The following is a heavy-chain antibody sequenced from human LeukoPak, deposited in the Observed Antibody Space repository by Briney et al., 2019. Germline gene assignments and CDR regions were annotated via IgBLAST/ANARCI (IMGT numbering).Heavy chain of an antibody. D-gene: IGHD1-26*01. J-gene: IGHJ4*02. Sequence: GGSLRLSCAASGFTFTTYWMSWVRQAPGKVLEWVANINQDGSEKYYVDSVKGRFTISRDNAKNSLYLQMNSLRAEDTAVYYCARDRDGVGALIDYWGQGTLVTVSS. CDR1: GFTFTTYW. CDR3: ARDRDGVGALIDY. V-gene: IGHV3-7*01. CDR2: INQDGSEK.